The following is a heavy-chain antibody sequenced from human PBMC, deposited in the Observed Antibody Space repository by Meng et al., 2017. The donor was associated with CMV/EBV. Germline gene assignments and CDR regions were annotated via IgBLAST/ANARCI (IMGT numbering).Heavy chain of an antibody. J-gene: IGHJ4*02. CDR3: ARCFGFGESHIDY. CDR2: INPNSGGT. V-gene: IGHV1-2*02. D-gene: IGHD3-10*01. CDR1: GYTFTGYY. Sequence: ASVKVSCKASGYTFTGYYMHWVRQAPGQGLEWMGWINPNSGGTNYAQKFQGRVTMTRDTSSSTAYMELRSPRSDDTAVYYCARCFGFGESHIDYWGQGTLVTVSS.